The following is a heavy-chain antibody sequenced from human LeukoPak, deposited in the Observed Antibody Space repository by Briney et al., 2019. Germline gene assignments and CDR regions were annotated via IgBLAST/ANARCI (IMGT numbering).Heavy chain of an antibody. V-gene: IGHV3-21*01. CDR2: ISSSSSYI. D-gene: IGHD3-10*01. J-gene: IGHJ4*02. Sequence: GGSLRLSCVVSGFTVSSNYMSWVRQAPGKGLEWVSSISSSSSYIYYADSVKGRFTISRDNAKNSLYLQMNSLRAEDTAVYYCARAYYGSGSYYVDYWGQGTLVTVSS. CDR1: GFTVSSNY. CDR3: ARAYYGSGSYYVDY.